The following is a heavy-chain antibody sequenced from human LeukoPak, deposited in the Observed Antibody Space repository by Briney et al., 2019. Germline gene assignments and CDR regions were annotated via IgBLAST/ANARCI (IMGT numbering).Heavy chain of an antibody. D-gene: IGHD5-24*01. V-gene: IGHV4-59*01. J-gene: IGHJ4*02. CDR1: GGSISNYY. CDR3: ARGAMATTPFFDY. CDR2: VYYTGST. Sequence: SETLSLTCPVSGGSISNYYYWAWIRQPPGKGLEWIGYVYYTGSTNFNPSLKSRVTMSLDTSRNQFSLKLTSLTAADTAVYYCARGAMATTPFFDYWGQGTLVTVSS.